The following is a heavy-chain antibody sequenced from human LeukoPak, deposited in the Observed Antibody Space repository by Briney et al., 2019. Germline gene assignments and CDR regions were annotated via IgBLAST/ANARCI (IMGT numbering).Heavy chain of an antibody. J-gene: IGHJ5*02. D-gene: IGHD2-2*01. CDR3: ARGGDCSSTSCYHADNWFDP. CDR2: IYHSGST. CDR1: GGSISSGGYS. Sequence: SETLSLTCTVSGGSISSGGYSWSWIRQPPGKGLEWIGYIYHSGSTYYNPSLKSRVTISVDRSKNQFSLELSSVTAADTAVYYCARGGDCSSTSCYHADNWFDPWGQGTLVTVSS. V-gene: IGHV4-30-2*01.